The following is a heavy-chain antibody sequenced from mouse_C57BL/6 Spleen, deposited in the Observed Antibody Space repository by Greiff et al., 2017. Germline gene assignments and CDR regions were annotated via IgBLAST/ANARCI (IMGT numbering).Heavy chain of an antibody. V-gene: IGHV1-4*01. J-gene: IGHJ3*01. CDR3: ARGGDYVSFAD. CDR1: GYTFTSYT. D-gene: IGHD2-4*01. Sequence: VQLQQSGAELARPGASVQMSCKASGYTFTSYTMHWVKQRPGQCLASIGYINPSLGYTQYIQKFQDKATLPADKSSSTAYMQLSRLTSEDSAVDYCARGGDYVSFADRGQGSLVTVSA. CDR2: INPSLGYT.